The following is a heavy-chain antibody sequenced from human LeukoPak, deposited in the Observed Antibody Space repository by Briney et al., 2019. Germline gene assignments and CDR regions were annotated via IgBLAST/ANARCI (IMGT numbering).Heavy chain of an antibody. Sequence: GGSLRLSCAASGFTFSSSAMSWVRQAPGKGLEWVSYISSSGSTIYYADSVKGRFTISRDNAKNSLYLQMNSLRAEDTAVYYCAELGITMIGGVWGKGTTVTISS. V-gene: IGHV3-48*03. CDR3: AELGITMIGGV. D-gene: IGHD3-10*02. CDR2: ISSSGSTI. CDR1: GFTFSSSA. J-gene: IGHJ6*04.